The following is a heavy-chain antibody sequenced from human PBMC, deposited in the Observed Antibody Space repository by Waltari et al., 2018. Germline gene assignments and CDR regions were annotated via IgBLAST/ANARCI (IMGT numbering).Heavy chain of an antibody. Sequence: QVQLQESGPGLVKPSETLSLTCTVSGGSISSYYWSWIRQPPGKGLEWIGYIYYSGSTNSTPSLESRVTISVDTSKNQFSLKLSSVTAADTAVYYCATSIAARPIAFDIWGQGTMVTVSS. CDR1: GGSISSYY. D-gene: IGHD6-6*01. CDR3: ATSIAARPIAFDI. V-gene: IGHV4-59*01. J-gene: IGHJ3*02. CDR2: IYYSGST.